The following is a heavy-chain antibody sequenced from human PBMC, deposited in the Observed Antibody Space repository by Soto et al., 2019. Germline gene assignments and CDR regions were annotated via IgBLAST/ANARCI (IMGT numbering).Heavy chain of an antibody. D-gene: IGHD6-19*01. CDR3: ARDLEYSSGRNLAFDI. J-gene: IGHJ3*02. V-gene: IGHV3-66*01. CDR2: IYSGGST. Sequence: EVQLVESGGGLVQPGGSLRLSCAASGFTVSSNYMSWVRQAPGKGLEWVSVIYSGGSTYYADSVKGRFTISRDNSKNTLYLQMNCLRAEDTAVYYCARDLEYSSGRNLAFDIWGQGTMVTVSS. CDR1: GFTVSSNY.